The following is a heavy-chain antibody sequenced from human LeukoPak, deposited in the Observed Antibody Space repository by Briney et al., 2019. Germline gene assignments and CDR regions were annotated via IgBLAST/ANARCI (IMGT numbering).Heavy chain of an antibody. D-gene: IGHD1-7*01. Sequence: GASVKVSCKASGGTFSSYAISWVRQAPGQRLEWMGWINAGNGNTKYSQEFQGRVTITRDTSASTAYMELSSLRSEDMAVYYCARGENWNYGNNWFDPWGQGTLVTVSS. V-gene: IGHV1-3*03. CDR2: INAGNGNT. CDR1: GGTFSSYA. J-gene: IGHJ5*02. CDR3: ARGENWNYGNNWFDP.